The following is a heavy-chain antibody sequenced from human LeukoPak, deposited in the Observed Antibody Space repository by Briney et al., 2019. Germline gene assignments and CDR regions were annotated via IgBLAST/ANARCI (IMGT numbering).Heavy chain of an antibody. D-gene: IGHD5-18*01. V-gene: IGHV4-59*01. Sequence: GSLRLSCAGSGFTFSSYWMHWVRQAPGRGLEWLGYIYYSGVTDYNPSLKSRVTISIDTSKSQFSLNLNSVTAADTAVYYCARLGSQLWRYFDCWGQGTLVTVSS. CDR2: IYYSGVT. CDR3: ARLGSQLWRYFDC. J-gene: IGHJ4*02. CDR1: GFTFSSYW.